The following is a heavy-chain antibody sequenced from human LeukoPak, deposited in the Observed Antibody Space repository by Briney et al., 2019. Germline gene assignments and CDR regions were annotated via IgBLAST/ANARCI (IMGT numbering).Heavy chain of an antibody. CDR2: ISSSNSYI. CDR3: ARDNYYGSGSYYDY. V-gene: IGHV3-21*01. J-gene: IGHJ4*02. Sequence: GGSLRLSCAASGFTFSSYAMSWVRQAPGKGLEWVSSISSSNSYIYYADSVKGRFTISRDNAKNSLYLQMNSLRAEDTAVYYCARDNYYGSGSYYDYWGQGTLVTVSS. D-gene: IGHD3-10*01. CDR1: GFTFSSYA.